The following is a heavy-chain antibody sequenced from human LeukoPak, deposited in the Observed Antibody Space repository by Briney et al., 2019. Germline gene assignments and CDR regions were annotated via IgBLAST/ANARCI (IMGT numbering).Heavy chain of an antibody. V-gene: IGHV3-74*01. CDR1: GFTFRTYG. CDR3: ARGGSGRSFDY. D-gene: IGHD6-19*01. J-gene: IGHJ4*02. CDR2: VNTDGSST. Sequence: GGSLRLSCAASGFTFRTYGMPWVRQAPGKGLVWVSRVNTDGSSTSYADSVKGRFTISRDNAKNTLYLQMNSLRAEDTAVYFCARGGSGRSFDYWGQGTLVTVSS.